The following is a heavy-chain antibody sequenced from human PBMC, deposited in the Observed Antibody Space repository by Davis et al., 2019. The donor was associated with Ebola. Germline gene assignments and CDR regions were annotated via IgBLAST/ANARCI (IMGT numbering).Heavy chain of an antibody. CDR3: ARGRYSSGWYEVASYYFDY. CDR1: VITFSSYA. V-gene: IGHV3-23*01. Sequence: GESLKISCTDSVITFSSYAMTWVRQAPGKGLEWVSAISGSGGSTYYADSVKGRFTISRDNSKNTLYLQMNSLRAEDTAVYYCARGRYSSGWYEVASYYFDYWGQGTLVTVSS. CDR2: ISGSGGST. D-gene: IGHD6-19*01. J-gene: IGHJ4*02.